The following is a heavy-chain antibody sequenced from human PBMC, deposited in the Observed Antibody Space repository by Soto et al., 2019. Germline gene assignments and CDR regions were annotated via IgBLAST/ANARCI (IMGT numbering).Heavy chain of an antibody. Sequence: QVQLVHSGAELKKPGSSLKFSGKAFEGPFNTYNFTWVGRAPGQGLEWMGGIFPIFGTTNYSQGFQGIVPVTADNSASTAYMELSSLSSDDTAVYYSVRDATGASYYYYYGMDVWGQGTTVTVTS. V-gene: IGHV1-69*06. CDR1: EGPFNTYN. J-gene: IGHJ6*02. CDR3: VRDATGASYYYYYGMDV. D-gene: IGHD7-27*01. CDR2: IFPIFGTT.